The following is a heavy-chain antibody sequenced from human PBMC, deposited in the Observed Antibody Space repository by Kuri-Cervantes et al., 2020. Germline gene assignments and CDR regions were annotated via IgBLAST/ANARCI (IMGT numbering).Heavy chain of an antibody. J-gene: IGHJ3*02. CDR3: ARIVGDYIWGSYRYDAFDI. V-gene: IGHV2-70*01. D-gene: IGHD3-16*02. Sequence: SGPTLVKPTQTLTRTCTFSGFSLSTSGMCVSWIRQPPGKALEWLALIDWDDEKYYSTSLKTRLTISKDTSKNQVVLTMTNMDPVDTATYYCARIVGDYIWGSYRYDAFDIWGQGTMVTVSS. CDR1: GFSLSTSGMC. CDR2: IDWDDEK.